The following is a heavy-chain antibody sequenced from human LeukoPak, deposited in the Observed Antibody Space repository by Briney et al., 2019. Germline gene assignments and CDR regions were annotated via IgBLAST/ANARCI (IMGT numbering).Heavy chain of an antibody. Sequence: GGSLRLSCAASGFTFSSYWMNWVRQAPGKGLEWVGRIKSKTDGGTTDYAAPVKGRFTISRDDSKNTLYLQLNSLNTADTAVYYCTTDPRNGYYFDYWGQGTLVTVSS. J-gene: IGHJ4*02. D-gene: IGHD1-1*01. CDR3: TTDPRNGYYFDY. CDR2: IKSKTDGGTT. CDR1: GFTFSSYW. V-gene: IGHV3-15*01.